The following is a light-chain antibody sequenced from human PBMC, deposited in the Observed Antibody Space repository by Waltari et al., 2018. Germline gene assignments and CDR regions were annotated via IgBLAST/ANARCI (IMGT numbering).Light chain of an antibody. CDR2: DVV. CDR3: CSYAGSYTFV. J-gene: IGLJ7*01. CDR1: SSDVGNYNF. V-gene: IGLV2-11*01. Sequence: QSALTQPRSVSGSPGQSVPISCSGTSSDVGNYNFVSWYQQHPGNAPKLLIYDVVKRPSGVPDRFSGSKSGNTASLTISGLQTEDEGDYYCCSYAGSYTFVFGGGTQLTVL.